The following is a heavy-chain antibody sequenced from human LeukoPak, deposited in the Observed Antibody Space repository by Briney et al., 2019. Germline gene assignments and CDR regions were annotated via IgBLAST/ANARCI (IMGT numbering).Heavy chain of an antibody. CDR2: IKQDGSEQ. D-gene: IGHD3-22*01. V-gene: IGHV3-7*01. J-gene: IGHJ3*02. Sequence: GGSLRLSCAASGFTFSTYWMSWVRQAPGKGLEWVANIKQDGSEQYYVDSVKGRFTISRDNPKNSLYLQMNSLRAEDTAVYYCARDRGTYYYDTTSHYDAFDIWGQGTMVTVSS. CDR1: GFTFSTYW. CDR3: ARDRGTYYYDTTSHYDAFDI.